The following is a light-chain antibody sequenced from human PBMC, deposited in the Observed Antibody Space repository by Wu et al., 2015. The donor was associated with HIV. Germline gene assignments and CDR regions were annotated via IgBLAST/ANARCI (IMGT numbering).Light chain of an antibody. CDR1: QSVSSNY. CDR2: GAS. V-gene: IGKV3-20*01. J-gene: IGKJ2*03. CDR3: QQYDRSPPFYS. Sequence: EIVLTQSPGTLSLSPGERATLSCRASQSVSSNYLGWYQQKPGQAPRLLIYGASNRATGIPDRFSGSASGTDFTLTISRLEPEDFAVYYCQQYDRSPPFYSFGQGTKLEIK.